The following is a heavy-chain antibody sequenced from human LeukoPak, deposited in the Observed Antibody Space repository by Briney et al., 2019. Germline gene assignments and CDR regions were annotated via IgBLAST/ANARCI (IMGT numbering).Heavy chain of an antibody. Sequence: PGGSLRLSCAASGFTFDDYGMSWVRQAPGKGLEWVSGINWNGGSTGYADSVKGRFTISRDNAKKSLYLQMNSLKTEDTAVYYCTRRHYDSSGYPSGSYGMDVWGQGTTVTVSS. V-gene: IGHV3-20*04. CDR1: GFTFDDYG. D-gene: IGHD3-22*01. J-gene: IGHJ6*02. CDR3: TRRHYDSSGYPSGSYGMDV. CDR2: INWNGGST.